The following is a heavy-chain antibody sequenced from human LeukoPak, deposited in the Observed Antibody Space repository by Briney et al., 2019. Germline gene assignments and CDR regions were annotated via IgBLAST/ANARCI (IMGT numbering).Heavy chain of an antibody. J-gene: IGHJ4*02. CDR1: GFTFSSYG. Sequence: PGGSLRLSCAASGFTFSSYGMHWVRQAPGKGLEWVAVISYDGSNKYYADSVKGRFTISRDNSKNTLYLQMNSLRAEDTALYHCAREIYGGNRYFDYWGQGTLVTVSS. D-gene: IGHD4-23*01. V-gene: IGHV3-30*03. CDR3: AREIYGGNRYFDY. CDR2: ISYDGSNK.